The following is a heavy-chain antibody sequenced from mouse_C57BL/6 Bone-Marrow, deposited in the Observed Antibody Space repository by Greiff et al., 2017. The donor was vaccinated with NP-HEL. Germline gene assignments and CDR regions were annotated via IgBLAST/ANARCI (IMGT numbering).Heavy chain of an antibody. CDR3: ARANYSSGYVGWDFDV. J-gene: IGHJ1*03. D-gene: IGHD1-1*01. CDR2: INPYNGGT. V-gene: IGHV1-19*01. CDR1: GYTFTDYY. Sequence: VQLKESGPVLVKPGASVKMSCKASGYTFTDYYMNWVKQSHGKSLEWIGVINPYNGGTSYNQKFKGKATLTVDKSSSTAYMELSSLTSEDSAVYYCARANYSSGYVGWDFDVWGTGTTVTVSS.